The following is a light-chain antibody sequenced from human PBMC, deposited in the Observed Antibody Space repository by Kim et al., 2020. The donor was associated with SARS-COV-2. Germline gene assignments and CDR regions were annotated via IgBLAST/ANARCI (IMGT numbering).Light chain of an antibody. J-gene: IGLJ1*01. CDR2: GNN. Sequence: QRVTISCSGSSSNVGSNTVNWYQQLPGAAPKLLIYGNNQRPSGVPDRFSGSKSGTSASLAISGLQSEDEADYYCAAWDDSLNGLYVFGTGTKVTVL. CDR1: SSNVGSNT. CDR3: AAWDDSLNGLYV. V-gene: IGLV1-44*01.